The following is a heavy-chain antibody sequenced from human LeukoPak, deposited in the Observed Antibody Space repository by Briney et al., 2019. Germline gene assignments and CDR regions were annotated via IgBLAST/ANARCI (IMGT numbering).Heavy chain of an antibody. CDR1: SGSISNYY. V-gene: IGHV4-59*01. D-gene: IGHD2/OR15-2a*01. CDR3: ARGSIVASVDY. CDR2: IYYSGST. Sequence: KPSETLSLTCTISSGSISNYYWSWIRQPPGKGLEWIGYIYYSGSTNYNPSLKSRVTIPVDTSKNQFSLKLSSVTAADTAVYYCARGSIVASVDYWGQGTLVTVSS. J-gene: IGHJ4*02.